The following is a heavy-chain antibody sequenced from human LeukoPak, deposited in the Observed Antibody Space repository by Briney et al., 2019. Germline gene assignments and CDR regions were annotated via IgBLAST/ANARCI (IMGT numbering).Heavy chain of an antibody. CDR3: ACYYYDSSGYTHGFDY. V-gene: IGHV5-51*01. J-gene: IGHJ4*02. CDR1: GDNFASYR. Sequence: GESLKISCKVSGDNFASYRIGWVRQMPGKGLEWMGFIYPGDSETKNSPSFQGQVTMSADKSISTAYLQWSSLKASDTAMYYCACYYYDSSGYTHGFDYWGQGTLVTVSS. D-gene: IGHD3-22*01. CDR2: IYPGDSET.